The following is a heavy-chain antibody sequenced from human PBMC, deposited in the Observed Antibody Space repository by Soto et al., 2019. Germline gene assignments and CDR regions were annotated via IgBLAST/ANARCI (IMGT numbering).Heavy chain of an antibody. J-gene: IGHJ4*02. D-gene: IGHD2-2*01. CDR3: ARDDVYCSSTSCYYFDY. V-gene: IGHV1-18*01. CDR1: GYTFTSYG. Sequence: GASVKVSCKASGYTFTSYGISWVRQAPGQGLEWMGWISAYNGNTNYAQKLQGRVTMTTDTSTSTAYMELRSLRSDDTAVYYCARDDVYCSSTSCYYFDYWGQGTLVTVSS. CDR2: ISAYNGNT.